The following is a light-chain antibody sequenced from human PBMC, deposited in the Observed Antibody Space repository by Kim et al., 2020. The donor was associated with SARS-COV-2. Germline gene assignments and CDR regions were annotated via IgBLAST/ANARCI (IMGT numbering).Light chain of an antibody. J-gene: IGKJ1*01. CDR1: HSVISSY. CDR2: GAS. CDR3: QQYGSSPRT. V-gene: IGKV3-20*01. Sequence: PVERATSSCRASHSVISSYLAWYQQKPGQAPRLLIYGASSRASGIPDRFSGSGSGTDFTLTISRLEPEDVAAYYCQQYGSSPRTFGQGTKVDIK.